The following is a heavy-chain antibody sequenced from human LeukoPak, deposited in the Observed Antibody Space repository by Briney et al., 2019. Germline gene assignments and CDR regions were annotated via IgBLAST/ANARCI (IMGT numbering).Heavy chain of an antibody. CDR1: GGSISSGDYF. CDR2: IYHSGTT. Sequence: PSQTLSLICTVSGGSISSGDYFWSWIRQPPGKGLEWIGYIYHSGTTYYSPSLKSRITLSVDTSKNQFSLTLSSVTAADTAVYYCARADYCGGGTCFRPFDYWGQGTLVTVSS. V-gene: IGHV4-30-4*01. CDR3: ARADYCGGGTCFRPFDY. D-gene: IGHD2-15*01. J-gene: IGHJ4*02.